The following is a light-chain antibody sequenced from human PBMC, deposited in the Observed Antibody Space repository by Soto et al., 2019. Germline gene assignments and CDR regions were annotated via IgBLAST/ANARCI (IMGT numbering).Light chain of an antibody. V-gene: IGLV1-44*01. Sequence: QSVLTQSPSASGTPGQRVTISCSGSSSNIGSKTVNWYQQVPGTAPKLLIYSNNQRPSGVPDRFSGSKSGTSASLAICGLQSEDEADYYCAAWDDSLNGWVFGGGTKLTVL. CDR3: AAWDDSLNGWV. J-gene: IGLJ3*02. CDR2: SNN. CDR1: SSNIGSKT.